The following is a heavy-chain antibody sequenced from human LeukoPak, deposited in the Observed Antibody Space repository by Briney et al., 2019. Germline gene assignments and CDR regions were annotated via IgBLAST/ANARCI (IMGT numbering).Heavy chain of an antibody. CDR1: GFTFSSYW. CDR2: INSDGSST. V-gene: IGHV3-74*01. CDR3: AREPKFTMVRGAHPCNWFDP. J-gene: IGHJ5*02. D-gene: IGHD3-10*01. Sequence: GGSLRLSCAASGFTFSSYWMPSVRQAPGKGLVSVSRINSDGSSTSYADSVKARFPISRDNAKNTLYLQINSLRAEDTAVYYCAREPKFTMVRGAHPCNWFDPWGQGNLVTVSS.